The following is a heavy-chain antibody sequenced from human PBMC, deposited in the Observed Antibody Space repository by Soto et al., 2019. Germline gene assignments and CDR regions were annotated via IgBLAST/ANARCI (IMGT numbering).Heavy chain of an antibody. J-gene: IGHJ3*02. V-gene: IGHV3-21*01. CDR1: GFTFTTYT. CDR2: ISPTSTYT. CDR3: VRDLTSYRRKTPGTSIDI. Sequence: LRLSCAASGFTFTTYTLNWVRQAPGKALEWVSSISPTSTYTYYADSVKGRFTISRDNTKNSLYLHVTSLRADDTAVYYCVRDLTSYRRKTPGTSIDIWGPGTMVT. D-gene: IGHD3-16*01.